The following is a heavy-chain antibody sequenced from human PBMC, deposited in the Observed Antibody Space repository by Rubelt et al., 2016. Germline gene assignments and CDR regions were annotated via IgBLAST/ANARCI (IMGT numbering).Heavy chain of an antibody. CDR2: VYYSGGT. CDR1: GGSISSSSYY. J-gene: IGHJ4*02. Sequence: QLQLQESGPGLVKPSETLTLTCTVSGGSISSSSYYWGWIRQPPGKGLEWIGSVYYSGGTYYNPSLKSRVTISVDTSKNQFSLKLSSVTAADTSLYYCARDPRAGTTSFDYWGQGTLVTVSS. V-gene: IGHV4-39*07. D-gene: IGHD1-7*01. CDR3: ARDPRAGTTSFDY.